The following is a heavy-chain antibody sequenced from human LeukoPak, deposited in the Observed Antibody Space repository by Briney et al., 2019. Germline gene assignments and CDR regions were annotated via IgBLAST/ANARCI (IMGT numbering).Heavy chain of an antibody. V-gene: IGHV4-31*03. Sequence: SETLSLTCTVSGGSINSGNKYWSWIRQHPGKGLEWIGYIYYTGSTYYNPSLKSRVTISVATSKNQFSLKLTSVTPADTAVYYCARAHTVLGDYYGSGRPPRGHFDLWGRGTLVTVSS. CDR1: GGSINSGNKY. J-gene: IGHJ2*01. CDR3: ARAHTVLGDYYGSGRPPRGHFDL. D-gene: IGHD3-10*01. CDR2: IYYTGST.